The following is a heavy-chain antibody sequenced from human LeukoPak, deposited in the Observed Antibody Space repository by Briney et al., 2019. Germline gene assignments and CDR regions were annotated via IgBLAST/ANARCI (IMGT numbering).Heavy chain of an antibody. CDR3: AKEGGSYGGYFDY. CDR1: GFTFSSYG. Sequence: GGSLRLSCAASGFTFSSYGMHWVRQAPGKGLEWVAVILYDGSNKYYADSVKGRFTISRDNSKNTLYLQMNSLRAEDTAVYYCAKEGGSYGGYFDYWGQGTLVTVSS. J-gene: IGHJ4*02. CDR2: ILYDGSNK. V-gene: IGHV3-30*18. D-gene: IGHD4-23*01.